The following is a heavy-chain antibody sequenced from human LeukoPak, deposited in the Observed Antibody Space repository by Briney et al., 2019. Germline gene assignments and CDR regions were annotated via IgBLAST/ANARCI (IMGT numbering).Heavy chain of an antibody. Sequence: NSSETLSLTCTVSGGSISSGGYYWSWIRQHPGKGLEWIGYIYYSGSTHYNPSLKSRVTISVDTSKNQFSLKLSSVTAADTAVYYCARDGAIGASLDPWGQGTLVTVSS. D-gene: IGHD4/OR15-4a*01. J-gene: IGHJ5*02. CDR2: IYYSGST. CDR1: GGSISSGGYY. V-gene: IGHV4-31*03. CDR3: ARDGAIGASLDP.